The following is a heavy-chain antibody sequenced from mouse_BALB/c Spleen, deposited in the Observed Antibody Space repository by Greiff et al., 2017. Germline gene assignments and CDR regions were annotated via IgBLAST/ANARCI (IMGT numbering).Heavy chain of an antibody. Sequence: EVQLVESGGGLVKPGGSLKLSCAASGFTFSSYAMSWVRQTPEQRLEWVATISSGGSYTYYPDSVKGRFTITRDNAKNTLYLHMSSLRSEDTAMYYCARKRMGKYYFDYWGQGTTLTVSS. CDR3: ARKRMGKYYFDY. D-gene: IGHD1-3*01. J-gene: IGHJ2*01. CDR2: ISSGGSYT. V-gene: IGHV5-9-3*01. CDR1: GFTFSSYA.